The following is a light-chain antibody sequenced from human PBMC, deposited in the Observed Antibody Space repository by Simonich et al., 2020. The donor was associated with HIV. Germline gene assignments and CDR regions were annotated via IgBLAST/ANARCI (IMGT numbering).Light chain of an antibody. CDR1: QGISYW. V-gene: IGKV1-5*03. Sequence: DIQMTQSPSFVSASVGDRVTITCRASQGISYWLAWYQQKPGKAPKLLIFKTSTLESGVPSRFSGSGSGTEFTLTISSLQPDDFATYYCQHYNNYLYTFGQGTKLEI. CDR2: KTS. CDR3: QHYNNYLYT. J-gene: IGKJ2*01.